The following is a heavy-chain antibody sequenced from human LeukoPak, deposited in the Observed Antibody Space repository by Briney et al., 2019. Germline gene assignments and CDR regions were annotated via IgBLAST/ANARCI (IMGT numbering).Heavy chain of an antibody. J-gene: IGHJ6*03. CDR2: INPSGCST. Sequence: ASVTVSCKSSGYTFTSYNMHWVRQAPGPGLEWMGIINPSGCSTSYSQKFQGRVTMTRDMSTSTVYMELSSLRSEDTAVYYCARTPGCSGGSCPFPLGYYYMDVWGKGTMVTVSS. CDR1: GYTFTSYN. V-gene: IGHV1-46*01. D-gene: IGHD2-15*01. CDR3: ARTPGCSGGSCPFPLGYYYMDV.